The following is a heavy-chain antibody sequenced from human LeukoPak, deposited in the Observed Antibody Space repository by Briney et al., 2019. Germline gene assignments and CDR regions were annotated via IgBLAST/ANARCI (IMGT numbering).Heavy chain of an antibody. J-gene: IGHJ4*02. D-gene: IGHD1-26*01. CDR3: SKGKVQQWGVPEY. Sequence: PGGSQGLSCAASGFTFSSYAMSWVRQAPGKGLEWVADISDSGGLTHYADSVKGRFTISRDNSNNTLYLQVNSLRAEDTAVYYCSKGKVQQWGVPEYWGQGTLLTVSS. CDR1: GFTFSSYA. V-gene: IGHV3-23*01. CDR2: ISDSGGLT.